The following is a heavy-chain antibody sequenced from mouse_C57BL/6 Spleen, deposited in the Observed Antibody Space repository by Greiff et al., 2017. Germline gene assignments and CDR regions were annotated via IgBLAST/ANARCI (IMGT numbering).Heavy chain of an antibody. CDR1: GFTFSDYG. J-gene: IGHJ3*01. Sequence: EVQVVESGGGLVKPGGSLKLSCAASGFTFSDYGMHWVRQAPEKGLEWVAYISSGSSTIYYADTVKGRFTISRDNAKNTLFLQMTSLRSEDTAMYYCARRAVQGDWFAYWGQGTLVTVSA. D-gene: IGHD1-1*01. CDR3: ARRAVQGDWFAY. V-gene: IGHV5-17*01. CDR2: ISSGSSTI.